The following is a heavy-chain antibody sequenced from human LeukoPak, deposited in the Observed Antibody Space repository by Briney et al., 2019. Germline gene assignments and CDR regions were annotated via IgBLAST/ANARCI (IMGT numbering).Heavy chain of an antibody. CDR3: ARLNYGSGSYYNVYYYYYMDV. CDR1: GYTFTGYY. V-gene: IGHV1-2*02. CDR2: INPNSGGT. D-gene: IGHD3-10*01. J-gene: IGHJ6*03. Sequence: GASVKVSCKASGYTFTGYYMHWVRQAPGQGLEWMGWINPNSGGTNYAQKFQGRVTMTRDTSISTAYMELSRLRSDDTAVYYCARLNYGSGSYYNVYYYYYMDVWGKGTTVTISS.